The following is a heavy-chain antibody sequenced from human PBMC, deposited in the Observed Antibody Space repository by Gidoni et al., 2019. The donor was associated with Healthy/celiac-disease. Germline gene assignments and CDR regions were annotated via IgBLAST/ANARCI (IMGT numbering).Heavy chain of an antibody. CDR2: IYYSGST. J-gene: IGHJ6*02. CDR3: ARDRSANIVVVPAALPEVRNYYYGRDV. CDR1: SGSYY. D-gene: IGHD2-2*01. Sequence: SGSYYWSWIRQPPGKGLEWIGYIYYSGSTNYNPSLKSRVTISVDTSKNQFSLKLSSVTAADTAVYYCARDRSANIVVVPAALPEVRNYYYGRDVWGQGTTVTVSS. V-gene: IGHV4-61*01.